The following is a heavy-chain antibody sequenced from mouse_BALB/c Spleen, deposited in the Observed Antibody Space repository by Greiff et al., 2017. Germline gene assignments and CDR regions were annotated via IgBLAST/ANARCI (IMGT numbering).Heavy chain of an antibody. Sequence: VHVKQSGPELVKPGASLKLSCKASGYSFTGYSLNWVKQSHGKNLEWIGLINPYNGGTSYNQKFKGKTTLTVDKSSSTAYMKLLSLTSEDSAVYYCARGYDCSAWFAYWGQGTLVTVSA. CDR3: ARGYDCSAWFAY. CDR1: GYSFTGYS. J-gene: IGHJ3*01. V-gene: IGHV1S135*01. CDR2: INPYNGGT. D-gene: IGHD2-4*01.